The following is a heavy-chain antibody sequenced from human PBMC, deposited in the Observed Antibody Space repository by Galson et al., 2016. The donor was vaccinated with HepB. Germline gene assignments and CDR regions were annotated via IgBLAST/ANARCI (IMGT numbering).Heavy chain of an antibody. D-gene: IGHD3-16*01. CDR3: ARGGPYDDQLIYC. J-gene: IGHJ4*02. CDR2: IKQDGSQK. V-gene: IGHV3-7*03. CDR1: GFTFSTYY. Sequence: SLRLSCAASGFTFSTYYMIWVRQAPGKGLEWVANIKQDGSQKYYVDSVKGRFTISRDNAKNSLYLQMKSLRAEETAVYYCARGGPYDDQLIYCWGQGTLVTVSS.